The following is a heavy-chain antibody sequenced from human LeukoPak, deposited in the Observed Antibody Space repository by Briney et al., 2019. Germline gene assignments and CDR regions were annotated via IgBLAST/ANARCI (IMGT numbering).Heavy chain of an antibody. CDR2: IIPIFGTA. J-gene: IGHJ5*02. Sequence: ASVKVSCKASGGTFSSYAISWVRQAPGQGLEWMGGIIPIFGTANYARKFQGRVTITADESTSTAYMELSSLRSEDTAVYYCARDNGYGDYPWGQGTLVTVSS. D-gene: IGHD4-17*01. V-gene: IGHV1-69*13. CDR3: ARDNGYGDYP. CDR1: GGTFSSYA.